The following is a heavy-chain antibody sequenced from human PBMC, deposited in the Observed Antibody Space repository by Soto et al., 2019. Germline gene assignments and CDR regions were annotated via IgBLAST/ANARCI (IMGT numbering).Heavy chain of an antibody. V-gene: IGHV4-31*03. J-gene: IGHJ3*02. CDR1: GGSISSGGYY. CDR3: ARDYDSWYDMPGRSAFDI. D-gene: IGHD6-13*01. CDR2: IYYSGST. Sequence: QVQLQESGPGLVKPSQTLSLTCTVSGGSISSGGYYWSWIRQHPGKGLEWIGYIYYSGSTYYNPSLKSRVTISVDTSKNQFSLKLSSVTAADTAVYYCARDYDSWYDMPGRSAFDIWGQGTMVTVSS.